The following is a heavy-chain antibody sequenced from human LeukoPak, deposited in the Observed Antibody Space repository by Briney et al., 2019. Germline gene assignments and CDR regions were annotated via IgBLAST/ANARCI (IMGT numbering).Heavy chain of an antibody. D-gene: IGHD2-2*01. CDR3: AKVRGYCSSTSCYGPTYSDY. V-gene: IGHV3-23*01. Sequence: SGGSLRLPCAASGFTFSSYAMSWVRQAPGKGLEWVSAISGSGGSTYYADSVKGRFTISRDNSKNTLYLQMNSLRAEDTAVYYCAKVRGYCSSTSCYGPTYSDYWGQGTLVTVSS. J-gene: IGHJ4*02. CDR2: ISGSGGST. CDR1: GFTFSSYA.